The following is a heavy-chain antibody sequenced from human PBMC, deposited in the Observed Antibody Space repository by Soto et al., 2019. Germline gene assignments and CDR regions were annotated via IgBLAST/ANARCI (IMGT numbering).Heavy chain of an antibody. Sequence: PGGSLRLSCAASGFTFDEYALTWVRQAPGKGLEWVAGINWNGGSKGYADSVKGRFTISRDNAKSSLYLQMNNLRAEDTAFYFCARATQSFYDTSGYHSSVHWGQGA. CDR2: INWNGGSK. J-gene: IGHJ4*02. V-gene: IGHV3-20*04. D-gene: IGHD3-22*01. CDR1: GFTFDEYA. CDR3: ARATQSFYDTSGYHSSVH.